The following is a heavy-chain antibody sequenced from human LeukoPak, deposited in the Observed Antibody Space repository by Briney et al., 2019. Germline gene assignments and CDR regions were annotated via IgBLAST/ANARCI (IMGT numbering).Heavy chain of an antibody. CDR2: INTNNGGT. Sequence: WESLNLSCKVSGYAFSTYGISWVRQAPGEGLEWMGWINTNNGGTNYAQKIQDRVTMTRDTPINTTSMELNRLRSDDTAFYYCARDGHFWGGDCLDALDIWGQGTMVSVS. CDR3: ARDGHFWGGDCLDALDI. CDR1: GYAFSTYG. J-gene: IGHJ3*02. V-gene: IGHV1-2*02. D-gene: IGHD2-21*02.